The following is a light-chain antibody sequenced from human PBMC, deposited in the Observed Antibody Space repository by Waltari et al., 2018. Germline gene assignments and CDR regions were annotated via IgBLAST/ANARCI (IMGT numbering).Light chain of an antibody. CDR3: QQYNSFSRT. CDR2: KAS. CDR1: QSISSS. J-gene: IGKJ1*01. V-gene: IGKV1-5*03. Sequence: DIQMTQSPSTLSASIGDRVTITCRASQSISSSLAWYQQNPGKAPKLLIYKASNLESGVPSRFSGSGSGTEFTLTISSLQPGDFATYYCQQYNSFSRTFGQGTKVDIK.